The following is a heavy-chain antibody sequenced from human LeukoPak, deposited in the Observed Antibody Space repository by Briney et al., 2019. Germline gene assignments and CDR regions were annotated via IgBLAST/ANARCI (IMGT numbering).Heavy chain of an antibody. Sequence: TGGSLRLSCAASGFTFSTFWMTWVRQAPGKGLEWVANINQGGSESYYVDSVKGRFTVSRDNSKNTLYLEMRSLRAEDTAVYYCARDLHPRLTGYFDYWGQGTLVTVSS. CDR2: INQGGSES. V-gene: IGHV3-7*03. CDR1: GFTFSTFW. J-gene: IGHJ4*02. CDR3: ARDLHPRLTGYFDY. D-gene: IGHD3-16*01.